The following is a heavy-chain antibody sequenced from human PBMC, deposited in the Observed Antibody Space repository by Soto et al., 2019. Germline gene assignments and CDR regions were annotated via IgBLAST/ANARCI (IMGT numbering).Heavy chain of an antibody. V-gene: IGHV4-59*01. D-gene: IGHD3-22*01. CDR2: ISYSGST. Sequence: SETLSLTCTVSGASMSAYYWSWIRQSPGKGLEWIGYISYSGSTNYNPSLKSRITISVDTSKKQFSLKLSSVTAADTAVYYCASTTSYYYDTSGYSKWFDPWGQGTLVTVSS. CDR1: GASMSAYY. CDR3: ASTTSYYYDTSGYSKWFDP. J-gene: IGHJ5*02.